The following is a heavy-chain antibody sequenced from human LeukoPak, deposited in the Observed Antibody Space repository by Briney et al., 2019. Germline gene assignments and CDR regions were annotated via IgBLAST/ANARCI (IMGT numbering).Heavy chain of an antibody. D-gene: IGHD4-11*01. V-gene: IGHV1-18*01. CDR2: ISGYQGST. CDR3: ARDQMTTAPIGVLYYYYMDV. J-gene: IGHJ6*03. Sequence: ASVKVSCKASGYTFTNYGITWVRQAPGQGLEWMGWISGYQGSTKYAQNFQGRVTMTTDTSTSTAYMELRSLRSDDTAVYYCARDQMTTAPIGVLYYYYMDVWGKGTTVTVSS. CDR1: GYTFTNYG.